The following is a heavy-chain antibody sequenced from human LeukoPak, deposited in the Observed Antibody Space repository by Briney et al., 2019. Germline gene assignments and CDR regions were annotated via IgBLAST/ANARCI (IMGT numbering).Heavy chain of an antibody. CDR2: ISYDGSNK. V-gene: IGHV3-30*04. J-gene: IGHJ4*02. Sequence: GGSLRLSCVASGFTFSSYAMHWVRQAPGKGLEWVAVISYDGSNKYYADSVKGRFTISRDNPKNTLYLQMNSLRAEDTAVYYCARDGGDYYATAYYFDYWGQGTLVTVSS. CDR1: GFTFSSYA. D-gene: IGHD2-21*02. CDR3: ARDGGDYYATAYYFDY.